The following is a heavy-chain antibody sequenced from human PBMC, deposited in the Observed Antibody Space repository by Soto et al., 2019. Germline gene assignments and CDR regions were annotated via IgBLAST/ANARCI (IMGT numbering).Heavy chain of an antibody. J-gene: IGHJ4*02. CDR2: ISYAGSRI. Sequence: QVHLVESGGGVVQPGTSLTLSCAASGLPFNYSTIHWVPQAPGKGLEWVGVISYAGSRIYYGDSMKGRLAISRDNSQNTVYLQTSSLRVEDTAGYFCAKYHYGSESYFDHWGQGALVTVSS. D-gene: IGHD3-10*01. CDR1: GLPFNYST. CDR3: AKYHYGSESYFDH. V-gene: IGHV3-30*09.